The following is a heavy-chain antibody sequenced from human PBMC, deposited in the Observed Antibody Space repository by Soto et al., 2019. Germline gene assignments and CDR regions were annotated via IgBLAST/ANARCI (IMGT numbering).Heavy chain of an antibody. Sequence: GESLKISCKGSGYSFTSYWICWVRQMPGKGLEWMGIIYPGDSDTRYSPSFQGQVTISADKSISTAYLQWSSLKASDTAMYYCARHGSGSYYSAYYYGMDVWGQGTTVNVSS. V-gene: IGHV5-51*01. CDR2: IYPGDSDT. D-gene: IGHD3-10*01. CDR3: ARHGSGSYYSAYYYGMDV. CDR1: GYSFTSYW. J-gene: IGHJ6*02.